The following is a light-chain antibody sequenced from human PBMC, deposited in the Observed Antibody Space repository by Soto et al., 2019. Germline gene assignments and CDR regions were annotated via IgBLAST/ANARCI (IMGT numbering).Light chain of an antibody. V-gene: IGKV3-20*01. CDR2: DAS. Sequence: EIVLTQSPDTLSLSPGERATLSCRASQSVRNNYLAWYQQKPGQAPRFLIYDASSRATGIPDRFSGSGSGKYFTLPISRLEPEDFAVYYCQKYGSTPLSFGGGPKV. CDR1: QSVRNNY. CDR3: QKYGSTPLS. J-gene: IGKJ4*01.